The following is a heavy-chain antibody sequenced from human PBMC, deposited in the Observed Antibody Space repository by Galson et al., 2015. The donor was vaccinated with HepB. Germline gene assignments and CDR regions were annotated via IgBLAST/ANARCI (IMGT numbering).Heavy chain of an antibody. J-gene: IGHJ4*02. CDR3: AKIKANTYYYGSGFDY. CDR2: ISGSGGST. Sequence: SLRLSCAASGFTFSSYAMSWVRQAPGKGLEWVSAISGSGGSTYYADSVKGRFTISRDNSKNTLYLQMNSLRAEDTAVYYCAKIKANTYYYGSGFDYWGQGTLVTVSS. D-gene: IGHD3-10*01. V-gene: IGHV3-23*01. CDR1: GFTFSSYA.